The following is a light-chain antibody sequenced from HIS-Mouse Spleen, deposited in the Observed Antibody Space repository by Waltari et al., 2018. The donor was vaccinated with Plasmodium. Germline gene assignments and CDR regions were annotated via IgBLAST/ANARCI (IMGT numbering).Light chain of an antibody. CDR1: SLRSYY. Sequence: SSELTQDPAVSVALGQKVRITCQGDSLRSYYASWYQQKPGQAPVLVIYGKNNMPSVIPDRCSGSSSGNTASLTSTGAQAEDEADYYCNSRDSSGNHWVFGGGTKLTVL. V-gene: IGLV3-19*01. CDR3: NSRDSSGNHWV. CDR2: GKN. J-gene: IGLJ3*02.